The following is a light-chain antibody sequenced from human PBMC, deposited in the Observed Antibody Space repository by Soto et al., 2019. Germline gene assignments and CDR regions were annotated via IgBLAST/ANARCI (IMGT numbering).Light chain of an antibody. V-gene: IGKV1-12*01. CDR3: QQANSPYS. CDR2: GAS. Sequence: DIQMTQSPSSFSASVGDRVTITCRASHDVSSWLAWYQQKPGKAPRLLIYGASTLQSGVPSRFSGSGSGTDFPLTISSLHPEDFATDYCQQANSPYSFGQGTTLEI. J-gene: IGKJ2*03. CDR1: HDVSSW.